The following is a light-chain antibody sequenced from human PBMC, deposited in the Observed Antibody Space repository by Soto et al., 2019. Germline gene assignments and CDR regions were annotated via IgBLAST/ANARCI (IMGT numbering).Light chain of an antibody. CDR1: QSVSSY. Sequence: EIVLPQSPATLSLSPGERATLSCRASQSVSSYLAWYPQKPCQAPRLLIYDASNRATGIPARFSGSGSGTDFTLTISSLEPEDFAVYYCQQRSNWPPRITFGQGTRLLIK. CDR3: QQRSNWPPRIT. V-gene: IGKV3-11*01. CDR2: DAS. J-gene: IGKJ5*01.